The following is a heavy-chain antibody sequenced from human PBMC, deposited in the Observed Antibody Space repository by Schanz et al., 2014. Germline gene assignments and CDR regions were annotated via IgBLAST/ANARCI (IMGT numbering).Heavy chain of an antibody. CDR3: ARGGPAYYFDD. V-gene: IGHV3-23*04. CDR1: GFTFSTHA. Sequence: VQLVDSGGGLVKPGGSLRLSCTASGFTFSTHAMSWVRQAPGKGLEWVSSISGDHRNTFYADSVKGRFTISRDNSKNTLYLQMNSLRAEDTAIYYCARGGPAYYFDDWGQGTLVTVSS. CDR2: ISGDHRNT. J-gene: IGHJ4*02.